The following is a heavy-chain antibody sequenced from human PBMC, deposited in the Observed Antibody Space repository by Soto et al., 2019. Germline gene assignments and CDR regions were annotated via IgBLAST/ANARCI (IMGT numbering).Heavy chain of an antibody. J-gene: IGHJ4*02. CDR1: GYTFTGYY. D-gene: IGHD1-7*01. V-gene: IGHV1-2*04. Sequence: QVQLVQSGAEVKKPGASVKVSCKASGYTFTGYYMHWVRQAPGQGLEWMGWINPNSGGTNYAQKFQGWVTMTRDTSISPAYMELSGLRSDDTAVYYCARALQLGTTSGADYGGQGTLVTVSS. CDR2: INPNSGGT. CDR3: ARALQLGTTSGADY.